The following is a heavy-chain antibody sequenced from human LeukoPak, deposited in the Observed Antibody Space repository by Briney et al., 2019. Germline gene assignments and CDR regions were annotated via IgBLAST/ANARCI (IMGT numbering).Heavy chain of an antibody. Sequence: SETLSLTCTVSGDSISGYSWSWIRQPPGKGLEWVGYIYNTGSTGYNPSLKSRVTISRDTSRNQFSLKLSSVTAADTAVYYCARAYYDILTGYNKYYYYMDVWGKGTTVTISS. D-gene: IGHD3-9*01. V-gene: IGHV4-59*12. CDR2: IYNTGST. CDR1: GDSISGYS. J-gene: IGHJ6*03. CDR3: ARAYYDILTGYNKYYYYMDV.